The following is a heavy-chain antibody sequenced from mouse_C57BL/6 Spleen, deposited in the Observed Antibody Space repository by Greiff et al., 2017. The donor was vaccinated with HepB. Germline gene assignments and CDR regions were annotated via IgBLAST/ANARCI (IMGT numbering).Heavy chain of an antibody. CDR2: IYPGDGDT. CDR3: ASDNHYDDYYAMDY. CDR1: GYAFSSSW. Sequence: QVQLQQSGPELVKPGASVKISCKASGYAFSSSWMNWVKQRPGKGLEWIGRIYPGDGDTNYNGKFKGKATLTADKSSSTAYMQLSSLTSEDSAVYFCASDNHYDDYYAMDYWGQGTSVTVSS. D-gene: IGHD1-2*01. J-gene: IGHJ4*01. V-gene: IGHV1-82*01.